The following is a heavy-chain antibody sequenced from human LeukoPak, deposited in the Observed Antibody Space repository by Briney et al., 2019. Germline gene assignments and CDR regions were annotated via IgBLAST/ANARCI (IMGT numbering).Heavy chain of an antibody. V-gene: IGHV3-23*01. D-gene: IGHD3-16*01. CDR2: LTLSGTNT. CDR1: GFTFSSYA. CDR3: AKDSPLRTSYHGYFDY. J-gene: IGHJ4*02. Sequence: GGSLRLSCAASGFTFSSYAMSSVRQAPGKGLEWVSPLTLSGTNTHYADSVKGRFTISRDVSKNTLYLQMNTLRAEDTAVYYCAKDSPLRTSYHGYFDYWGQGTLVTVSS.